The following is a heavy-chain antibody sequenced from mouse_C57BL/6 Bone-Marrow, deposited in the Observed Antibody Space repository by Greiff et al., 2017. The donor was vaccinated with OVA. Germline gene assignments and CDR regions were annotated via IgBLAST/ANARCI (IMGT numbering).Heavy chain of an antibody. Sequence: VQLQQSGAELVKPGASVKLSCTASGFNIKDYYMHWVKQRTEQGLEWIGRIDPEDGETKYAPKFQGKATITADTYSNTDYLQLSSLTSEDTAVYYCARDYYGSSYRNAMDYWGQGTSVTVSS. CDR2: IDPEDGET. D-gene: IGHD1-1*01. J-gene: IGHJ4*01. CDR1: GFNIKDYY. CDR3: ARDYYGSSYRNAMDY. V-gene: IGHV14-2*01.